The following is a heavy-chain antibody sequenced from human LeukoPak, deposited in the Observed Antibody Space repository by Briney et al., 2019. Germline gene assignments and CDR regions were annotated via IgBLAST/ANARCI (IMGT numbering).Heavy chain of an antibody. J-gene: IGHJ3*02. CDR1: GGSISSGGYY. V-gene: IGHV4-30-2*01. CDR3: ARAGFYRGGDAFDI. CDR2: IYHSGST. D-gene: IGHD7-27*01. Sequence: SETLSLTCTVSGGSISSGGYYWSWIRQPPGKGLEWIGYIYHSGSTYYNPSLKSRVTISVDRSKNQFSLKLSSVTAADTAVYYCARAGFYRGGDAFDIWGQGTMVTVSS.